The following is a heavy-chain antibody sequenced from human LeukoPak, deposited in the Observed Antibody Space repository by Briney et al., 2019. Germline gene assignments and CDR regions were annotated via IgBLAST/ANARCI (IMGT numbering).Heavy chain of an antibody. CDR1: GYTFTTYD. Sequence: ASVKVSCKASGYTFTTYDINWVRQAAGQGFEWRGWRNPKSGDAGYAYKFQGRVAITRDTSINTAYLELSALTSDDPAVYYCARGPFGNCGGGPCHFRDIDNWYNPWGQGTLVTVSS. CDR2: RNPKSGDA. CDR3: ARGPFGNCGGGPCHFRDIDNWYNP. D-gene: IGHD2-21*01. J-gene: IGHJ5*02. V-gene: IGHV1-8*03.